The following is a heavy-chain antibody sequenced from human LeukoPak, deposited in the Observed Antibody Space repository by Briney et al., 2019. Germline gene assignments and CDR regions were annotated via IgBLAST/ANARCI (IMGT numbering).Heavy chain of an antibody. CDR1: GGTFSGYA. CDR3: ARGRYGDYADSDY. CDR2: IIPILGIA. D-gene: IGHD4-17*01. J-gene: IGHJ4*02. V-gene: IGHV1-69*04. Sequence: ASVKVSCKAPGGTFSGYAISWVRQAPGQGLEWMGRIIPILGIANYAQKFQGRVTITADKSTSTAYMELSSLRSEDTAVYYCARGRYGDYADSDYWGQGTLVTVSS.